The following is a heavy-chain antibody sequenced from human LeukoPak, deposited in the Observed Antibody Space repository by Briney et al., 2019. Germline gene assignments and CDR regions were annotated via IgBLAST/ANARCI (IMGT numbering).Heavy chain of an antibody. V-gene: IGHV3-64*01. J-gene: IGHJ4*02. CDR3: ARGQRGSGFDY. Sequence: PGGTLSLSCAASGFTFSSYAMHWVSQAPGKGLEYVSAISSHWGSTYYTNSVKDRFTISRDNTKNTLYLQMGSLRAEDMPVYYCARGQRGSGFDYWGQGTLVTVSS. D-gene: IGHD3-10*01. CDR1: GFTFSSYA. CDR2: ISSHWGST.